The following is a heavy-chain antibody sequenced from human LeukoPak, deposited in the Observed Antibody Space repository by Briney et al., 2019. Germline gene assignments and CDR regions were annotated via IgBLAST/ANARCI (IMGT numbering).Heavy chain of an antibody. J-gene: IGHJ4*02. CDR3: ARDGPDYGDYVNFDY. Sequence: ASVKVSCKASGYTFTSYGITWVRQAPGQGLEWMGWISAYNGKTNYAQKLQGRVTMTTDTSTSTAYMELRSLRSDDTAVYYCARDGPDYGDYVNFDYWGQGTLATVSS. CDR2: ISAYNGKT. D-gene: IGHD4-17*01. CDR1: GYTFTSYG. V-gene: IGHV1-18*01.